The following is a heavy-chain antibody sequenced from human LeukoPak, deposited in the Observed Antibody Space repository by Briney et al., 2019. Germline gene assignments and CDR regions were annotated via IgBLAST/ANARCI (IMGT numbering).Heavy chain of an antibody. CDR3: AREFGIAAAGGPYYYGMDV. CDR1: GGTFSSYA. Sequence: SVKVSCKASGGTFSSYAISWVRQAPGQGLEWMGGFIPIFGTANYAQKFQGRVTITADESTSTAYMELSSLRSEDTAVYYCAREFGIAAAGGPYYYGMDVWGQGTTVTVSS. CDR2: FIPIFGTA. V-gene: IGHV1-69*13. J-gene: IGHJ6*02. D-gene: IGHD6-13*01.